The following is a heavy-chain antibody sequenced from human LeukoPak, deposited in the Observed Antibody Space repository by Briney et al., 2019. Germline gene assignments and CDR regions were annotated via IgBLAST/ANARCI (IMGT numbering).Heavy chain of an antibody. J-gene: IGHJ4*02. D-gene: IGHD1-7*01. Sequence: SETLSLTCAVYGGSFSGYYWSWIRQPPGKGLEWIGEMNHSGSANYSPSLKSRVTISVDTSKNQFSLQLSSVTAADTAVYYCARRGNWNYGDWGQGTLVTVSS. V-gene: IGHV4-34*01. CDR1: GGSFSGYY. CDR2: MNHSGSA. CDR3: ARRGNWNYGD.